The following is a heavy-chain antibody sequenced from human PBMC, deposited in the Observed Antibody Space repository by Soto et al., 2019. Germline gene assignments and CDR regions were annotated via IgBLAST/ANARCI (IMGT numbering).Heavy chain of an antibody. D-gene: IGHD2-8*01. CDR3: AGRYCSNGVCPFDS. Sequence: QLVESGGGLVKPGESLRLSCAASGFTFSSYSMSWVRQAPGKGLEWVSSISSGSSGIYYADSLKGRVTVSKDNAKNSLYLQMNSLRVEDTAVYYCAGRYCSNGVCPFDSWGQGTLVTVSS. CDR1: GFTFSSYS. CDR2: ISSGSSGI. V-gene: IGHV3-21*01. J-gene: IGHJ4*02.